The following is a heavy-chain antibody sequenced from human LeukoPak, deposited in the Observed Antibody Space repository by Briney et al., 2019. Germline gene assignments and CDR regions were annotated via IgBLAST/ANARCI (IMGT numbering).Heavy chain of an antibody. J-gene: IGHJ3*02. CDR3: ARAQDYDSSGYVDAFDM. CDR2: IWYDGSKK. D-gene: IGHD3-22*01. Sequence: GGSVTLTCAASGFTFSIYGMHWVRQAPGKGLEWGAVIWYDGSKKYYADSVKGRFTISRDNSKNTLYLKMNSLRVEDTAVYYCARAQDYDSSGYVDAFDMCGQGTMVTVSS. V-gene: IGHV3-33*01. CDR1: GFTFSIYG.